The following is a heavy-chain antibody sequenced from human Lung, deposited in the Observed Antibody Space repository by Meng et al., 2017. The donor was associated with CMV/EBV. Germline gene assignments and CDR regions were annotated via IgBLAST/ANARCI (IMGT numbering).Heavy chain of an antibody. V-gene: IGHV1-8*01. J-gene: IGHJ6*02. CDR2: MNPNSGNT. CDR1: GYTFTSYD. Sequence: SVKVSCXASGYTFTSYDINWVRQATGQGLEWMGWMNPNSGNTGYAQKFQGRVTMTRNTSISTAYMELSSLRSEDTAVYYCARGKGSYYYCYGIDVWGQGTTVTFSS. D-gene: IGHD5-18*01. CDR3: ARGKGSYYYCYGIDV.